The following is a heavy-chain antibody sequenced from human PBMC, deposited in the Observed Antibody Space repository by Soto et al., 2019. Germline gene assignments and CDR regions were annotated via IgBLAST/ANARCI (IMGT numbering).Heavy chain of an antibody. CDR3: VSSGHQAGTWSNDF. J-gene: IGHJ4*02. V-gene: IGHV3-33*01. CDR1: GFTFSSYG. CDR2: IWYDGSNK. D-gene: IGHD6-13*01. Sequence: QVQLVESGGGVVQPGRSLRLSCAASGFTFSSYGMHWVRQAPGKGLEWVALIWYDGSNKYYADSVKGRFTIPRDNSRDTLDLRMNSRRADDTSEYYCVSSGHQAGTWSNDFRGQGTLVSVSP.